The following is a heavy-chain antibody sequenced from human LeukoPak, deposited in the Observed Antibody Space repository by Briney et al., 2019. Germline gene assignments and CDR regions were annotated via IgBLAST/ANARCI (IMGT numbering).Heavy chain of an antibody. D-gene: IGHD3-9*01. CDR2: ISGSGGST. CDR1: GFTFSSYG. CDR3: TRHAKDYDILTGYYISGPHDY. V-gene: IGHV3-23*01. Sequence: PGGSLRLSCAASGFTFSSYGMSWVRQAPGKGLEWVSGISGSGGSTYYADSVKGRFTISRDDSKNTAYLQMNSLKTEDTAVYYCTRHAKDYDILTGYYISGPHDYWGQGTLVTVSS. J-gene: IGHJ4*02.